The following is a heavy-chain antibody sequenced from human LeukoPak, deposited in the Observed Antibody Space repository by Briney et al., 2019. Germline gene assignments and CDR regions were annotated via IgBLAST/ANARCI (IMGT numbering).Heavy chain of an antibody. V-gene: IGHV5-51*01. CDR2: INPYDSYA. Sequence: GESLKISCKGSPYNFTTFWIGWVRQMPGKGLEWTGIINPYDSYARYSPSFEGQVTMSVDKSIRTAYLQWNSLKASDTAMYWCARLVSRGVEVADKLPDYWGQGTLVTVSS. J-gene: IGHJ4*02. D-gene: IGHD6-19*01. CDR1: PYNFTTFW. CDR3: ARLVSRGVEVADKLPDY.